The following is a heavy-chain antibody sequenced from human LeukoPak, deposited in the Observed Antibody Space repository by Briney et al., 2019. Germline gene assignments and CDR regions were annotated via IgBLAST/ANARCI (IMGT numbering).Heavy chain of an antibody. CDR3: ARDLH. Sequence: GGSLRLSCAASGFTFSSYAMNWVRQAPGKGLEWVSSISRDSSYIYYADSVKGRFTISRDNAKNSLYLQMNSLRAEDTAVYYCARDLHWGQGALVTVSS. CDR2: ISRDSSYI. CDR1: GFTFSSYA. J-gene: IGHJ4*02. V-gene: IGHV3-21*04.